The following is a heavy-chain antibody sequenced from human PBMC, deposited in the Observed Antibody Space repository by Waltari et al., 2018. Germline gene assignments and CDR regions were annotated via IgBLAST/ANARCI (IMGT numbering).Heavy chain of an antibody. CDR1: GYSISSGYY. Sequence: QVQLQESGPGLVKPSETLSLTCTVSGYSISSGYYWGWIRQPPGKGREWIGSIYHSGCTFYHPSLKSRVTISVDTSKNQFSLKLSSVTAADTAVYYCARDWRGVAGHPDAFDIWGQGTMVTVSS. D-gene: IGHD3-3*01. CDR2: IYHSGCT. J-gene: IGHJ3*02. CDR3: ARDWRGVAGHPDAFDI. V-gene: IGHV4-38-2*02.